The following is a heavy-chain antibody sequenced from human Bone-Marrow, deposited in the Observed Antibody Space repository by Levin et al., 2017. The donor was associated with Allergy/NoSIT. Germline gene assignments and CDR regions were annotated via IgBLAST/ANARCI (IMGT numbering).Heavy chain of an antibody. CDR1: GFTFSSYA. CDR3: ARPISPDYYDSSGSGYSGDAFDI. V-gene: IGHV3-30-3*01. J-gene: IGHJ3*02. D-gene: IGHD3-22*01. Sequence: GGSLRLSCAASGFTFSSYAMHWVRQAPGKGLEWVAVISYDGSNKYYADSVKGRFTISRDNSKNTLYLQMNSLRAEDTAVYYCARPISPDYYDSSGSGYSGDAFDIWGQGTMVTVSS. CDR2: ISYDGSNK.